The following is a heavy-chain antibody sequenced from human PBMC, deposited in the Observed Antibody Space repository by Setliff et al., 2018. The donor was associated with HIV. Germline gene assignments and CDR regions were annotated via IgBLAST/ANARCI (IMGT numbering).Heavy chain of an antibody. Sequence: SVKVSCKASGGSFSSYGLSWVRQAPGQGLEWMGGIMPIFGTANYAQKFQGRLTITADASTRTAYMELSSLRSEDTAVYYCARGIDGSYLKFFDNWGQGTLVTVSS. CDR1: GGSFSSYG. CDR3: ARGIDGSYLKFFDN. CDR2: IMPIFGTA. V-gene: IGHV1-69*13. D-gene: IGHD1-26*01. J-gene: IGHJ4*02.